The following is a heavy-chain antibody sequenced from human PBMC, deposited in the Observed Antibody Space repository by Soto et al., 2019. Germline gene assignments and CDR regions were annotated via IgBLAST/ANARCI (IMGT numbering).Heavy chain of an antibody. CDR2: ISSSSSTI. Sequence: GGSLRLSCAASGFTFSSYSMNWVRQAPGKGLEWVSYISSSSSTIYYADSVKGRFTISRDNAKNSLYLQMNSLRDEDTAVYYCARVFPLGSTSRYFDYWGQGTLVTVSS. CDR1: GFTFSSYS. J-gene: IGHJ4*02. V-gene: IGHV3-48*02. CDR3: ARVFPLGSTSRYFDY. D-gene: IGHD2-2*01.